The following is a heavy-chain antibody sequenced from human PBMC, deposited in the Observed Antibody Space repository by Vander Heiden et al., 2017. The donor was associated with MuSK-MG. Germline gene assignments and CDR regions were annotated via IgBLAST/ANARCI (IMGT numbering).Heavy chain of an antibody. CDR2: IRHDGSDE. J-gene: IGHJ4*02. Sequence: QVQVVESGGGVVQPGGSLRLSCAASGFAFRSYGMHWVRQAPGKGLEWVAFIRHDGSDEYYVDSVQGRFAISRDSSKNMLYLQMNGLRAEDTAVYYCARCRLSDDYYFDWWGQGTLVTVSS. D-gene: IGHD1-1*01. CDR3: ARCRLSDDYYFDW. V-gene: IGHV3-30*02. CDR1: GFAFRSYG.